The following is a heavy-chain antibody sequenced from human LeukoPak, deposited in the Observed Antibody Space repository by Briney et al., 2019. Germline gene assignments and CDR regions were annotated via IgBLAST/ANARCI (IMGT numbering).Heavy chain of an antibody. CDR2: ISSSSSTI. CDR3: ARDRYCSSTSCFPFDY. J-gene: IGHJ4*02. Sequence: GGSLRLSCAASGFTFSSYSMNWVRQAPGKGLEWVSYISSSSSTIYYADSVKGRFTISRDNAKNSLYLQMNSLRAEDTAVYYCARDRYCSSTSCFPFDYWGQGTLVTVSS. V-gene: IGHV3-48*01. CDR1: GFTFSSYS. D-gene: IGHD2-2*01.